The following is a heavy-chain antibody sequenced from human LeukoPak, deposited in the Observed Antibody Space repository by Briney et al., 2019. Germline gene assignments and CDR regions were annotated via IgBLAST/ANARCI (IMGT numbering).Heavy chain of an antibody. V-gene: IGHV4-59*01. CDR2: IYYSGST. D-gene: IGHD5-12*01. Sequence: SETLSLTCTVSGGSISSYFWNWIRQPPGKGLEGIGSIYYSGSTNYNPSLKSRVTISVDTSKNQFSLRLSSVAAADTAVYFCARGQADIVATMNYWGQGTLVTVSS. CDR1: GGSISSYF. CDR3: ARGQADIVATMNY. J-gene: IGHJ4*02.